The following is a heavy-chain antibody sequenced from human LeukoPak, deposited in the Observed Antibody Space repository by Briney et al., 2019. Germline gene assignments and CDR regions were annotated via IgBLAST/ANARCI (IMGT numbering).Heavy chain of an antibody. D-gene: IGHD2-15*01. Sequence: PGGSLRLSCAASGFTFSSYWMHWVRQAPAKGLVWVSHINSDGSSTNYADSVKGRFTISRDNAKKTLYLQMNSLRAEDTAVYYCVAGCSGGSCFPGSWGQGTLATVSS. J-gene: IGHJ5*02. CDR3: VAGCSGGSCFPGS. CDR2: INSDGSST. CDR1: GFTFSSYW. V-gene: IGHV3-74*01.